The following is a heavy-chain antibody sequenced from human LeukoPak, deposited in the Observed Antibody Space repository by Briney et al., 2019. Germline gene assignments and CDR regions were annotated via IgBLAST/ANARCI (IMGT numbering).Heavy chain of an antibody. CDR2: IYWNDNK. CDR1: GFSVTTSGVS. CDR3: AHRRTASGWSDFFDS. Sequence: SGPTLVKPTQTLTLTCTFSGFSVTTSGVSVGWIRQPPGKALEWLAVIYWNDNKYYNPSLNNRVTFTKDTSKNQVVLTLTNMDPVDTATYYCAHRRTASGWSDFFDSWGQGTLVTVSS. J-gene: IGHJ5*01. D-gene: IGHD6-19*01. V-gene: IGHV2-5*01.